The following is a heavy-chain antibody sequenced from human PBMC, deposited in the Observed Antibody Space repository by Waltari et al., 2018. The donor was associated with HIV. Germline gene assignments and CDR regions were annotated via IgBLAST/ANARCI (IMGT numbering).Heavy chain of an antibody. CDR3: AGFLEWSTPLDYFDY. V-gene: IGHV3-23*01. J-gene: IGHJ4*02. CDR1: GLTFSSSA. Sequence: EVQLLESGGGLVQHGGSLRLSWAASGLTFSSSAMSWVRRAPGKGLEWVSAISGSGGSTHYADSVKGRFTISRDNSKSTLYLQMNSLRAEDTAVYYCAGFLEWSTPLDYFDYWGQGTLVTVSS. D-gene: IGHD3-3*01. CDR2: ISGSGGST.